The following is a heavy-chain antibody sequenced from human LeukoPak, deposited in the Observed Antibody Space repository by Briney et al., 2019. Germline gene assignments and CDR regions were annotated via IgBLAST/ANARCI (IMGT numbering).Heavy chain of an antibody. V-gene: IGHV3-23*01. CDR2: ISGSRST. CDR1: GFTFSSYA. D-gene: IGHD1-26*01. Sequence: GGSLRLSCAASGFTFSSYAMSWVRQAPGKGLEWVSAISGSRSTYYADSVKGRFTISRDNSKNTLYLQMNSLRAEHTAVYYCAKGPYSGFSWGQGTLVTVSS. J-gene: IGHJ5*02. CDR3: AKGPYSGFS.